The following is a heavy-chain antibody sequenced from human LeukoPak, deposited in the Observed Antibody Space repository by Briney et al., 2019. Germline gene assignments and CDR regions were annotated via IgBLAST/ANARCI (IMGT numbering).Heavy chain of an antibody. D-gene: IGHD6-19*01. V-gene: IGHV4-39*01. Sequence: SETLSLTCTVSGGSISSSSYYWGWIRQPPGEGVGWSGSIYYSGSTYYNPSLKSRVTIYADTSKHQFSLKLGSETGADTAVYYCARMVGSGWYLDGFDPWGQGTLVTVSS. J-gene: IGHJ5*02. CDR1: GGSISSSSYY. CDR3: ARMVGSGWYLDGFDP. CDR2: IYYSGST.